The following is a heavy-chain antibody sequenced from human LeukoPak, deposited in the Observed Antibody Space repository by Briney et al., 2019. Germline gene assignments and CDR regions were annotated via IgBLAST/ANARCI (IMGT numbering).Heavy chain of an antibody. CDR2: ISGSGGST. Sequence: SGGSLRLSCAASGFTFSSYAMSWVRQAPGKGLEWVSAISGSGGSTYYADSVKGRFTISRDNSKNTLYLQMNSLRAEDTAVYYCAKGTGGYYDSSGYYPFDYWGQGTLVTVSS. CDR1: GFTFSSYA. V-gene: IGHV3-23*01. J-gene: IGHJ4*02. D-gene: IGHD3-22*01. CDR3: AKGTGGYYDSSGYYPFDY.